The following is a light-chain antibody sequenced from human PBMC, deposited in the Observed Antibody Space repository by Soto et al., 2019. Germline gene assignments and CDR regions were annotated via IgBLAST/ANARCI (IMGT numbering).Light chain of an antibody. V-gene: IGKV1-5*01. CDR1: QSISNW. J-gene: IGKJ1*01. Sequence: IHMTQSASTLSASVGYRVSITCRASQSISNWLAWYQQKKGKAPKLLIYDASSLESGVPSRFSGSGYGTEFNLTISSLQPEDFATYYCQHYNIFSRTFGQGTKVDIK. CDR2: DAS. CDR3: QHYNIFSRT.